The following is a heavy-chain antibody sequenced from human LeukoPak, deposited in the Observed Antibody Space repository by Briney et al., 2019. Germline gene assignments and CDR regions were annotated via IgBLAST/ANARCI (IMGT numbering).Heavy chain of an antibody. J-gene: IGHJ4*02. Sequence: GESPKISCKGSGYSFTSYWIGWVRQMPGKGLEWMGIIYPGDSDTRYSPSFQGQVTISADKSISTAYLQWSSLKASDTAMYYCAGAIYCSGGSCYSFDYWGQGTLVTVSS. D-gene: IGHD2-15*01. CDR3: AGAIYCSGGSCYSFDY. CDR1: GYSFTSYW. CDR2: IYPGDSDT. V-gene: IGHV5-51*01.